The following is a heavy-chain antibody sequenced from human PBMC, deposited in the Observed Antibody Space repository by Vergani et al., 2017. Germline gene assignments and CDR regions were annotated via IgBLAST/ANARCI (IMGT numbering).Heavy chain of an antibody. CDR1: RYPFSRYG. D-gene: IGHD3-10*01. Sequence: QVQLVQSGAEVKKPGASVRVSCKASRYPFSRYGISWVRQAPGQGLEWMGWISAYSGETRYARSLQGRVTMTTDASTNTAYMSLRSLRSDDTAIYYCSRGGFYXSRKDVKFYGLGVWGQGTTVTVTS. CDR2: ISAYSGET. V-gene: IGHV1-18*01. J-gene: IGHJ6*01. CDR3: SRGGFYXSRKDVKFYGLGV.